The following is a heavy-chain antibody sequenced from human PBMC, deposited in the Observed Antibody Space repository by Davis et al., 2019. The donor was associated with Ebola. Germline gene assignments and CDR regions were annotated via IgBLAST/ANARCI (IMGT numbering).Heavy chain of an antibody. V-gene: IGHV3-30*02. CDR1: GFTFSSYG. CDR3: GKDSSSWAFDY. D-gene: IGHD6-13*01. CDR2: IRYDGSRE. J-gene: IGHJ4*02. Sequence: GGSLRLSYAASGFTFSSYGMHWVRQAPGKGLEWVSFIRYDGSREYYADSVKGRFTISRDDSKNTVYLQMNSLRPDDTAVYYCGKDSSSWAFDYLGQGTRVTVSS.